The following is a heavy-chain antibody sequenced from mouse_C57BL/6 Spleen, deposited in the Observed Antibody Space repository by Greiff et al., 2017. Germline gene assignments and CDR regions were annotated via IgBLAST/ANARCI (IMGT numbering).Heavy chain of an antibody. CDR3: ARYLYDGFYFDY. CDR1: GYTFTSYW. J-gene: IGHJ2*01. CDR2: IAPSDSYT. D-gene: IGHD2-3*01. Sequence: VQLQQPGAELVMPGASVKLSCKASGYTFTSYWMHWVKQRPGQGLEWIGEIAPSDSYTNYNQKFKGKSTLTVDKSSSTAYMQLSSLTSEDSAVYYCARYLYDGFYFDYWGQGTTLTVSS. V-gene: IGHV1-69*01.